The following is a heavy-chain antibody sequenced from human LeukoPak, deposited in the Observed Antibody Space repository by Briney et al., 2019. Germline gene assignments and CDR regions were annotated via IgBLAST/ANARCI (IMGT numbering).Heavy chain of an antibody. V-gene: IGHV1-69*13. CDR2: IIPIFGTA. D-gene: IGHD4-23*01. CDR3: ARATEDGGKGTRNDSYGMEV. Sequence: ASVKVSCKASGGTFSSYAISWVRQAPGQGLEWMGGIIPIFGTANYAQKFQGRVTITADESTSTASMERRSLRSEDTAVYYCARATEDGGKGTRNDSYGMEVWGKGTTVTVS. CDR1: GGTFSSYA. J-gene: IGHJ6*04.